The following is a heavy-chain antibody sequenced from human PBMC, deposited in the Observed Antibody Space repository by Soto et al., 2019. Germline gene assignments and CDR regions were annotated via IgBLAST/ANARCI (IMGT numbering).Heavy chain of an antibody. Sequence: SETLSLTCAVYGGSFSGYYWSWIRQPPGKGLEWIGEINHSGSTNYNPSLKSRVTISVDTSKNQFSLKLSSVTAADTAVYYCACAFRGSGLNNWFDPWGQGTLVTVSS. D-gene: IGHD2-8*02. CDR2: INHSGST. V-gene: IGHV4-34*01. J-gene: IGHJ5*02. CDR1: GGSFSGYY. CDR3: ACAFRGSGLNNWFDP.